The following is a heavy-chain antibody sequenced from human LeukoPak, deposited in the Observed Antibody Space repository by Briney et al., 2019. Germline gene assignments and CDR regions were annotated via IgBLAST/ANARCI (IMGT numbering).Heavy chain of an antibody. J-gene: IGHJ4*02. D-gene: IGHD5-18*01. CDR1: GFTFSSYS. CDR2: IRGSGGST. Sequence: PGGSLRLSCAASGFTFSSYSMNWVRQAPGKGLEWVSTIRGSGGSTYYTDSVKGRFTISRDNPKNTLFLQMNSLRAEDTAVYYCAKEQQLWLLGYFDYWGQGALVTVSS. CDR3: AKEQQLWLLGYFDY. V-gene: IGHV3-23*01.